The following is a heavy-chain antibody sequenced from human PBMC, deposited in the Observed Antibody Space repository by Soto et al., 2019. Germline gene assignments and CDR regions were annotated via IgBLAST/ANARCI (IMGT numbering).Heavy chain of an antibody. J-gene: IGHJ4*02. CDR3: AKWVTPMDS. V-gene: IGHV1-18*01. Sequence: QVQLVQSGAEVKKPGASVKVSCKTSGYTFTNFGLSWVRQAPGQGLEWMGWISAYNGNTNYAQNFQGRVTMTTDTSTSTAYMELRTLRSDYTAVYHGAKWVTPMDSWGQGTMVTVSS. D-gene: IGHD2-21*02. CDR2: ISAYNGNT. CDR1: GYTFTNFG.